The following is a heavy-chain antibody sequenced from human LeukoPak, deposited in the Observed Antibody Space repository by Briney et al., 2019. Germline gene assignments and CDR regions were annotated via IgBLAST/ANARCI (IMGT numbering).Heavy chain of an antibody. V-gene: IGHV4-34*01. CDR2: INHSGST. J-gene: IGHJ4*02. Sequence: SETLSLTCAVYGGSFSGYYWSWIRQPPGKGLEWIGEINHSGSTNYNPSLKSRVTISVDTSKNQFSLKLSSVTAADTAVYYCARGHITGTTFYYWGQGTLVTVSS. CDR1: GGSFSGYY. D-gene: IGHD1-7*01. CDR3: ARGHITGTTFYY.